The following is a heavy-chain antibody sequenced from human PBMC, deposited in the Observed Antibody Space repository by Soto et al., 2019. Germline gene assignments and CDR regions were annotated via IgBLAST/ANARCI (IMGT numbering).Heavy chain of an antibody. V-gene: IGHV4-39*01. Sequence: PSETLSLTCTVSGGSISSSIYYWGWIRQPPGKGLEWIGSIYYSGSTYYNPSLKSRVTISVDTSKNQFSLKLSSVTAADTAVYYCARRGSSSWFDYWGQGTLVTGSS. CDR2: IYYSGST. D-gene: IGHD6-13*01. CDR3: ARRGSSSWFDY. CDR1: GGSISSSIYY. J-gene: IGHJ4*02.